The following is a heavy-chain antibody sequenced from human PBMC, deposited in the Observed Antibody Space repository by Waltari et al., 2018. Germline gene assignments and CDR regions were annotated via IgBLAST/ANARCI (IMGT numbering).Heavy chain of an antibody. J-gene: IGHJ6*03. CDR1: GFTFSRYW. Sequence: EVQLVDSGGGLVQPGGSLRLSCAASGFTFSRYWMLWVRQAPGKGLVWGPRINSDGSGTIDADSVKGRFTISRDNAKNTLYLQLNSRRVEDTAVYYCAREPAPDSSGYCYYYMDVWGKGTTVTVSS. CDR2: INSDGSGT. CDR3: AREPAPDSSGYCYYYMDV. V-gene: IGHV3-74*01. D-gene: IGHD3-22*01.